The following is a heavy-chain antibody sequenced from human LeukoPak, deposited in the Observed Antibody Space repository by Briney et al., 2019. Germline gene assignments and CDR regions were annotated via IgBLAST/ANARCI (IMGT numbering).Heavy chain of an antibody. CDR3: ATVQLIWFGELLRRDYFDY. V-gene: IGHV1-24*01. Sequence: ASVKVSCKVSGYTLTELSMHWVRQAPGKGLEWMGGFEPEDGETIYAQKFQGRVTMTEDTSTDTAYMELSSLRSEDTAVYYCATVQLIWFGELLRRDYFDYRGQGTLVTVSS. D-gene: IGHD3-10*01. CDR1: GYTLTELS. J-gene: IGHJ4*02. CDR2: FEPEDGET.